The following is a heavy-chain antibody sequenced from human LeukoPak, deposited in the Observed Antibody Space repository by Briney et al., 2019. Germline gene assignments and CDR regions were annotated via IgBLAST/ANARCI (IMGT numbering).Heavy chain of an antibody. J-gene: IGHJ5*02. CDR1: GGSISSYY. Sequence: SETLSLTCTVSGGSISSYYWSWIRQPPGKGLEWIGYIYYSGSTNYNPSLKSRVTISVDTSKNQFSLKLSSVTAADTAVYYCARVSGSWYRECFGPWGQGTLVTVSS. D-gene: IGHD6-13*01. CDR3: ARVSGSWYRECFGP. V-gene: IGHV4-59*01. CDR2: IYYSGST.